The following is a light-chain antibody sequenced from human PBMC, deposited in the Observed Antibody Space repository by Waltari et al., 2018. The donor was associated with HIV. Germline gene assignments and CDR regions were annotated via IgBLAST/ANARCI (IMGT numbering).Light chain of an antibody. CDR3: QQPNTFPPT. CDR2: GAS. CDR1: QDIRTN. V-gene: IGKV1-12*01. Sequence: DIQMTQSPSSISASVGESVTITCRASQDIRTNLAWYQFRVGRPPRLLVYGASSLYTGVPSRFRVSGSGTDFTLTITSLQPEDFATFYCQQPNTFPPTFGQGTKVGIK. J-gene: IGKJ1*01.